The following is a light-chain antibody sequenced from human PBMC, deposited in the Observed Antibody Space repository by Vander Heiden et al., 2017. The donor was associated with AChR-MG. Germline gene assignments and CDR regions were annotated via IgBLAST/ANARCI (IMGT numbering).Light chain of an antibody. CDR3: CSYTGSSIWV. CDR1: TIDVGSYNL. Sequence: QSALTQPASVSGSPGPSITISCTGTTIDVGSYNLVSWYQQHPDKAPKLRWYEVNKRPSGVSNRLSGSKAANTASLTISGLQAEDEADYYCCSYTGSSIWVFGGGTKLTVL. J-gene: IGLJ3*02. V-gene: IGLV2-23*02. CDR2: EVN.